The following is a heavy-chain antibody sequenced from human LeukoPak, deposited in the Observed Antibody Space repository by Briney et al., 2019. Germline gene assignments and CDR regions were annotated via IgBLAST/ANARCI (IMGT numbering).Heavy chain of an antibody. CDR3: AKDPINWGSIYFDC. V-gene: IGHV3-23*01. Sequence: PGGSLRLSCAASGFTFSSYSMNWVRQAPGKGLEWVSSISGSSDNTNYADSVKGRFTISRDNCKNILYLQMNSLTAEDTAVYWCAKDPINWGSIYFDCWGQGTLVTVSS. D-gene: IGHD7-27*01. CDR2: ISGSSDNT. J-gene: IGHJ4*02. CDR1: GFTFSSYS.